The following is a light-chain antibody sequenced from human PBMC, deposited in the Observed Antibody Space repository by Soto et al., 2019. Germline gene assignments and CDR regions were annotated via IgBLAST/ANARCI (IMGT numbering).Light chain of an antibody. CDR3: HQYYSSIP. CDR1: RDVDNNF. CDR2: ASS. J-gene: IGKJ4*01. Sequence: EIVLTQSPGTLSLSPGEGATLSCRASRDVDNNFLAWYQQRPGQAPRLLIYASSRRATGIPDRFSGSGSGTDFTLTISRVGPEDIAVYFCHQYYSSIPFGGGTKVEVK. V-gene: IGKV3-20*01.